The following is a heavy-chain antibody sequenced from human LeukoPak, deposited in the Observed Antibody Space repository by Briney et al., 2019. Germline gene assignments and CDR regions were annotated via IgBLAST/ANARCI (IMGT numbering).Heavy chain of an antibody. D-gene: IGHD4-23*01. CDR2: IKQDGSEK. CDR3: ARAIGKSEGY. V-gene: IGHV3-7*01. J-gene: IGHJ4*02. CDR1: GFTFSSYW. Sequence: QAGGSLRLSCAASGFTFSSYWMTWVRQAPGKGLEWVANIKQDGSEKYYVDSVKGRFTISRDNAKSSLYLQMDSLRAEDTAAYYCARAIGKSEGYWGQGTLVTVSS.